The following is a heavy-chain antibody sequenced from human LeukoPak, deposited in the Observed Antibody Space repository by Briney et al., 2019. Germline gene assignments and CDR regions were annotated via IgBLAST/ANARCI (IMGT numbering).Heavy chain of an antibody. Sequence: SPSETLSLTCTVSGGSISSYYWSWIRQPPGKGLEWIGYIYYSGSTNYNPSLKSRVTISVDTSKNQFSLKLSSVTAADTAVYYCARDAIVVSQTTNPLDYWGQGTLVTVSA. J-gene: IGHJ4*02. D-gene: IGHD3-22*01. CDR3: ARDAIVVSQTTNPLDY. CDR1: GGSISSYY. V-gene: IGHV4-59*01. CDR2: IYYSGST.